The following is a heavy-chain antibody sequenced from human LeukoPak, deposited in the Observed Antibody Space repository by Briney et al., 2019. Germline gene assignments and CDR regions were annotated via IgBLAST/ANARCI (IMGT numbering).Heavy chain of an antibody. CDR2: IYYIGST. CDR1: GGSTNTYY. Sequence: SETLSLTCTISGGSTNTYYWSWIRQPPGKGLEWIGYIYYIGSTNHSPSLKSRATISVDTSKNQFSLKLSSVTAADTAVYYCASKSSDHGELRFDYWGQGALVTVSS. V-gene: IGHV4-59*01. J-gene: IGHJ4*02. CDR3: ASKSSDHGELRFDY. D-gene: IGHD4-17*01.